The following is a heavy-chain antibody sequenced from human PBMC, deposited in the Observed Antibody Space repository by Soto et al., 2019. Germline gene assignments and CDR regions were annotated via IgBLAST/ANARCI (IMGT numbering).Heavy chain of an antibody. J-gene: IGHJ6*02. CDR1: GGTFSSYA. CDR3: ARDRLVVVVAANYYYYYGMDV. Sequence: QVQLVQSGAEVKKPGSSVKVSCKASGGTFSSYAISWVRQAPEQGLEWMGGIIPIFGTANYAQKFQGRVTINADESTSTAYMELSSLRSEDTAVYYCARDRLVVVVAANYYYYYGMDVWGQGTTVTVSS. CDR2: IIPIFGTA. V-gene: IGHV1-69*01. D-gene: IGHD2-15*01.